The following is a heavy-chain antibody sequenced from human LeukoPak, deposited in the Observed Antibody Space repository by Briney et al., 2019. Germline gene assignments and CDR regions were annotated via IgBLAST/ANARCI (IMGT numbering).Heavy chain of an antibody. CDR2: ISGSGGST. V-gene: IGHV3-23*01. CDR1: GFTFSSYA. CDR3: AKDPRDYGGNWDWFDP. J-gene: IGHJ5*02. D-gene: IGHD4-23*01. Sequence: PGGSLRLSCAASGFTFSSYAMYWVRQAPGKGLEWVSAISGSGGSTYYADSVKGRFTISRDNSKNTLYLQMNSLRAEDTAVYYCAKDPRDYGGNWDWFDPWGQGTLVTVSS.